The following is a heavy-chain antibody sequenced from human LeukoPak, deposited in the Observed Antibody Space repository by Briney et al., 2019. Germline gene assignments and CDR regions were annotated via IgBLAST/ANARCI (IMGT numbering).Heavy chain of an antibody. D-gene: IGHD3-10*01. Sequence: PSETLSLTCTVSGYSISSGYYWGWIRQPPGKGLEWIGSIYHSGSTYYNPSLKSRVTISVDTSKNQFSLKLSSVTAADTAVYYCARVRGVLWFGELRRAFWFDPWGQGTLVTVSS. V-gene: IGHV4-38-2*02. CDR2: IYHSGST. CDR3: ARVRGVLWFGELRRAFWFDP. CDR1: GYSISSGYY. J-gene: IGHJ5*02.